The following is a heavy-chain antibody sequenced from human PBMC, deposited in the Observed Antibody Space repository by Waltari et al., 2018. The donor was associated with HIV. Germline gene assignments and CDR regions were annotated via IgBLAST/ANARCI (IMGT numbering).Heavy chain of an antibody. CDR2: VFTTGST. V-gene: IGHV4-61*02. D-gene: IGHD3-16*02. Sequence: QVQLQESVPGLVKPSQTLSLTCTVSGGSISSGSYHWSWIRQPAGKGLEWIGRVFTTGSTHYNPSLKRRVTISVDTSKNQFSLKLSAVTAADTAVYYCARVEGRELSYDYWGQGTLVTVSS. CDR3: ARVEGRELSYDY. J-gene: IGHJ4*02. CDR1: GGSISSGSYH.